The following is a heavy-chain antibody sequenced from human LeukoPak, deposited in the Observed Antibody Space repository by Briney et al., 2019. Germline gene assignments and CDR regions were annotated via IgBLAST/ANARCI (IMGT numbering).Heavy chain of an antibody. CDR3: ARDIGGYCSGGSCYGWDY. Sequence: ASVKVSCKTSGYTFTGYYMHWVRQASGQGLEWMGWINPNSGGTNYAQKSQGRVTMTRDTSISTAYMELSRLTSDDTAVYYCARDIGGYCSGGSCYGWDYWGQGTLVTVSS. D-gene: IGHD2-15*01. CDR2: INPNSGGT. CDR1: GYTFTGYY. V-gene: IGHV1-2*02. J-gene: IGHJ4*02.